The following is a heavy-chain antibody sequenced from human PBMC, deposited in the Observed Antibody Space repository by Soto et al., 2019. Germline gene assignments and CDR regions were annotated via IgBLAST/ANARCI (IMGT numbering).Heavy chain of an antibody. Sequence: EVPLVESGGGLVQPGGSLRLSCADSGFTFSSYWMSWVRQSPVKGLEWVGNIKQDGSEKNYVDSVKGRFTISRDNAKNSLYLQMNSLRVEDTAVYYCARIASAGRGWDVWGQGTTVVVSS. CDR3: ARIASAGRGWDV. CDR2: IKQDGSEK. V-gene: IGHV3-7*01. J-gene: IGHJ6*02. D-gene: IGHD6-13*01. CDR1: GFTFSSYW.